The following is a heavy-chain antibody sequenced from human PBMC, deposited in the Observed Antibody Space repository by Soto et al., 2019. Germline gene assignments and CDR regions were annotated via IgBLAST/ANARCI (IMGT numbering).Heavy chain of an antibody. Sequence: QVQLQESGPGLVKPSQTLSLTCTVSGGSISSGAHYWSWIRQLPGKGLEWIGNIYYSGSNYYNPSLKSRVTISVDTSNNQFSLNLSSVTAADTAIYYCARARYGVPRGDYFDSWGQGILVTVSS. V-gene: IGHV4-31*03. CDR1: GGSISSGAHY. CDR2: IYYSGSN. CDR3: ARARYGVPRGDYFDS. D-gene: IGHD4-17*01. J-gene: IGHJ4*02.